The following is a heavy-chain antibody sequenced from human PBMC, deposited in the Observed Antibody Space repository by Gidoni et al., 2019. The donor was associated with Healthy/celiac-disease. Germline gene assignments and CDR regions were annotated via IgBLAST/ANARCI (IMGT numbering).Heavy chain of an antibody. J-gene: IGHJ6*02. CDR2: IIPIFGTA. Sequence: QVQLVQSGAEVKKPGSSVKVSCKASGGTFSSYAISGVRQAPGQGLEWMGGIIPIFGTANYAQKFQGRVTITADESTSTAYMELSSLRSEDTAVYYCASTYCGGDCHSYYYYGMDVWGQGTTVTVSS. CDR1: GGTFSSYA. V-gene: IGHV1-69*01. D-gene: IGHD2-21*02. CDR3: ASTYCGGDCHSYYYYGMDV.